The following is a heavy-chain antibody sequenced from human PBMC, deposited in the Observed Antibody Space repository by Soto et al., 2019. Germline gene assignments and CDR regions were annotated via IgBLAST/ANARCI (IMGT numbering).Heavy chain of an antibody. Sequence: SETLSLTCTVSGGSISSYYWSWIRQPPGKGLEWIGYIYYSGSTNYNPSLKSRVTISVDTSKNQFSLKLSSVTAADTAVYYCARQSYSGYDGSQVDYWGQGTLVTVSS. D-gene: IGHD5-12*01. J-gene: IGHJ4*02. CDR1: GGSISSYY. CDR3: ARQSYSGYDGSQVDY. CDR2: IYYSGST. V-gene: IGHV4-59*08.